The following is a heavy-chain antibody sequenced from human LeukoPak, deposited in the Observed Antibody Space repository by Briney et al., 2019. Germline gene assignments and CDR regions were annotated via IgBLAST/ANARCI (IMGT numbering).Heavy chain of an antibody. CDR1: GYSISSGYY. Sequence: SETLSLTCAVSGYSISSGYYWGWIRQPPGKGLEWVGSIYHSGSTYYNPSLKSRVTISVDTSKNQFSLKLSSVTAADTAVYYCASDSSDWYLGGPFDYWGQGTLVTVSS. CDR3: ASDSSDWYLGGPFDY. V-gene: IGHV4-38-2*01. D-gene: IGHD6-19*01. CDR2: IYHSGST. J-gene: IGHJ4*02.